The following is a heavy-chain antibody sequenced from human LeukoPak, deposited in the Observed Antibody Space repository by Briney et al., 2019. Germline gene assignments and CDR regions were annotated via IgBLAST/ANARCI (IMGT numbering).Heavy chain of an antibody. J-gene: IGHJ4*02. CDR1: GGSISSYY. CDR2: IYSSGRT. Sequence: SETLSLTCTGSGGSISSYYWSWVRQPPGKGVEWVGRIYSSGRTNYKPSRKSRVTMSVDTSKNQFSLKLSSVTAADTAVYYCARGFRGYGIYYFDYWGQGTLVTVSS. V-gene: IGHV4-4*07. CDR3: ARGFRGYGIYYFDY. D-gene: IGHD3-22*01.